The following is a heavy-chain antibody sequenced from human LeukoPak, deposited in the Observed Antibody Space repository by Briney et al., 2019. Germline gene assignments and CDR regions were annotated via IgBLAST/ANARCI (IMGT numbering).Heavy chain of an antibody. CDR3: AKDPSGWYERQYYFDY. CDR2: ISGSGGST. D-gene: IGHD6-19*01. J-gene: IGHJ4*02. V-gene: IGHV3-23*01. CDR1: GFTFSSYA. Sequence: GGSLRLSCAASGFTFSSYAMSWVRQAPGKGLEWVSAISGSGGSTYYADSVKGRFTISRDNSKNTLYLQMNSLRAEDTAVYYCAKDPSGWYERQYYFDYWGQGTLVTVSS.